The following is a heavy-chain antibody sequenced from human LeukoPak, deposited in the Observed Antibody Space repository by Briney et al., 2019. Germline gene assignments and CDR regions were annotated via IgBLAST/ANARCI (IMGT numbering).Heavy chain of an antibody. CDR1: GFTFSTYW. D-gene: IGHD3-10*01. CDR2: IKQDGSEK. CDR3: ARRLLWFGELSPLGY. V-gene: IGHV3-7*01. Sequence: GGSLRLSCAASGFTFSTYWMYWVRQTPGKGLEWVATIKQDGSEKYYADSVKGRFTISRDNAKHSVDLQMNSLRAEDTAVYYCARRLLWFGELSPLGYWGQGTLVTVSS. J-gene: IGHJ4*02.